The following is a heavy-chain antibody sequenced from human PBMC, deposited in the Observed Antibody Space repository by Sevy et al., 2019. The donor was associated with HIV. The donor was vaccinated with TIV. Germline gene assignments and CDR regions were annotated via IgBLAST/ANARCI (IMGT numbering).Heavy chain of an antibody. CDR2: INPNSGGT. CDR1: GYTFTGYY. J-gene: IGHJ5*02. Sequence: GSVKVSCQASGYTFTGYYMHWVRQAPGQGLEWMGWINPNSGGTNYAQKFQGRVTMTRDTSISTAYMELSSLRSDDTAVYYCARDPTGAAAAMSWFDPWGQRTLVTVSS. CDR3: ARDPTGAAAAMSWFDP. V-gene: IGHV1-2*02. D-gene: IGHD2-2*01.